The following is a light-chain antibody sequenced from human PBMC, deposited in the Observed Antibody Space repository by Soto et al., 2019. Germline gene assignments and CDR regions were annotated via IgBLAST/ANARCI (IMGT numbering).Light chain of an antibody. CDR3: QQSGSSLIT. V-gene: IGKV3-20*01. CDR2: GAS. Sequence: ELVFRQSQATLSLSPGERATLSCRASQRISGYLAWYQQKPGQAPRLLIYGASSRATGIPDRFSGSGSGTDFTLTISLLEPEDFAVYYCQQSGSSLITFGQGTRLEIK. J-gene: IGKJ5*01. CDR1: QRISGY.